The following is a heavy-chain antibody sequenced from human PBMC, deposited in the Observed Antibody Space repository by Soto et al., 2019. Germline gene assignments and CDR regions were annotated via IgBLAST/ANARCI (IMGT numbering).Heavy chain of an antibody. CDR1: GFSLSNARMG. CDR3: ARFDRFYWYFDL. V-gene: IGHV2-26*01. J-gene: IGHJ2*01. Sequence: SGPTLVNPTETLTLTCTVSGFSLSNARMGVSWIRQPPGKALEWLAHIFSNDEKSYSTSLKSRLTISKDTSKSQVVLTMTIMDPVDIATSYCARFDRFYWYFDLWGRGTLVTVSS. D-gene: IGHD3-3*01. CDR2: IFSNDEK.